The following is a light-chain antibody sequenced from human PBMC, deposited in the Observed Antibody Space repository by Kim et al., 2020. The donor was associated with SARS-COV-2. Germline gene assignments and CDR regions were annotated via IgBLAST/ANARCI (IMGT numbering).Light chain of an antibody. CDR3: QQFNNYPLT. J-gene: IGKJ4*01. Sequence: AIQLTQSPSSLSASVGDRVTITCRASQGINSFLAWYQQKSGKTPKLLIYDASSLESGVPSRFSGSGSGTDFTLTINSLQPEDFATYYCQQFNNYPLTFGGGTKVDIK. V-gene: IGKV1D-13*01. CDR2: DAS. CDR1: QGINSF.